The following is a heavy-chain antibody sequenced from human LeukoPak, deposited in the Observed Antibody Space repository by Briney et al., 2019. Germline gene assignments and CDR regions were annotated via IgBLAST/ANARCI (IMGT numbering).Heavy chain of an antibody. CDR3: ARFRNFVSDI. J-gene: IGHJ3*02. CDR2: IYYSGNT. Sequence: SETLSLTCTVSGASISSYYWNWIRQPPGKGLEWIWYIYYSGNTTYTTSLKSRVTMSVDTAKNQFSLKVTSVTAADTAVYYCARFRNFVSDIWGQGTMGTVSS. CDR1: GASISSYY. D-gene: IGHD3-16*01. V-gene: IGHV4-59*12.